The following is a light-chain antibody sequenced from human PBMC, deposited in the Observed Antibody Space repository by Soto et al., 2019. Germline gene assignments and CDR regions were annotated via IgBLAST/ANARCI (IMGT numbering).Light chain of an antibody. J-gene: IGKJ3*01. V-gene: IGKV3-20*01. CDR2: GAS. Sequence: EIVLTQSPGTLSLSPGERATLSCRASLSVTSSYIAWYQQRPGQAPRLLIYGASSRATGIPDRFSGSGSGTDFTLTISRLEPEDFALYYCQHYGSSPRTFGPGTKVDIK. CDR1: LSVTSSY. CDR3: QHYGSSPRT.